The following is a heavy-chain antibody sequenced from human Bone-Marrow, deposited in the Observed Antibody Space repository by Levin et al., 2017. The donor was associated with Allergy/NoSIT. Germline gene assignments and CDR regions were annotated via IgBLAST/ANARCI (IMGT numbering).Heavy chain of an antibody. CDR2: ISYDGSDK. J-gene: IGHJ1*01. V-gene: IGHV3-30*03. D-gene: IGHD2-2*01. Sequence: AGGSLRLSCAASGFTFSNYGMHWVRQAPGKGLEWVALISYDGSDKYYADSEGRFTISRDNSKNTLYLQMNSLRAEDTAVYYCATDGCSTTSCGFFQHWGQGTLVTVSS. CDR1: GFTFSNYG. CDR3: ATDGCSTTSCGFFQH.